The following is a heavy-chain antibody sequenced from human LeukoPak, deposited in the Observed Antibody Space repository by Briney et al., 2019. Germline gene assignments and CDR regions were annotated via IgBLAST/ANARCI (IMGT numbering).Heavy chain of an antibody. CDR3: AKEHYYDSGGYRSGPSYYYYGMDV. J-gene: IGHJ6*02. V-gene: IGHV3-30*18. CDR1: GFTFSSYG. Sequence: GGSLRLSCAASGFTFSSYGMHWVRQAPGKGLEWVAVISYDGSNKYYADSVKGRFTISRDNSKNTLYLQMNSLRAEDTAVYYCAKEHYYDSGGYRSGPSYYYYGMDVWGQGTTVTVSS. D-gene: IGHD3-22*01. CDR2: ISYDGSNK.